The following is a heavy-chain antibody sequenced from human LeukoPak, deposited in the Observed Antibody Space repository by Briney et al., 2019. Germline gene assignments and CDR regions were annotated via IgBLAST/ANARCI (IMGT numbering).Heavy chain of an antibody. J-gene: IGHJ6*02. CDR2: IIPIFGTA. CDR3: ATAPYDSSGYFYGMDV. V-gene: IGHV1-69*13. D-gene: IGHD3-22*01. Sequence: LVKVSCKASGGTFSSYAISWVRQAPGQGLEWMGGIIPIFGTANYAQKFQGRVTITADESTSTAYMELSSLRSEDTAVYYCATAPYDSSGYFYGMDVWGQGTTVTVSS. CDR1: GGTFSSYA.